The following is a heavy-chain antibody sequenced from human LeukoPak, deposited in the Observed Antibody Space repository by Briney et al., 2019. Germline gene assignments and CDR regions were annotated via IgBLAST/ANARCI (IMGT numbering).Heavy chain of an antibody. CDR1: GFTFSSYA. J-gene: IGHJ4*02. CDR2: ISYDGSNK. V-gene: IGHV3-30-3*01. CDR3: AKEKKSGGWPLDY. Sequence: PGGSLRLSCAASGFTFSSYAMHWVRQAPGKGLEWVAVISYDGSNKYYADSVKGRFTISRDNSKNTLYLQMNSLRADDTAVYYCAKEKKSGGWPLDYWGQGALVTVSS. D-gene: IGHD2-15*01.